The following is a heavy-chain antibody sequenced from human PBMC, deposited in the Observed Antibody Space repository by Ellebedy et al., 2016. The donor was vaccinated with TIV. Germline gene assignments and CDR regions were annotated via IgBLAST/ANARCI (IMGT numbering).Heavy chain of an antibody. CDR3: ARDKRVGATKFDY. V-gene: IGHV3-7*01. Sequence: GESLKISCVASGFTFSDYWMSWVRQAPGKGPEWVANIKQDGGESYYVDSVKGRFTISRDNAKSSLYLEVNSLRAEDTAIYYCARDKRVGATKFDYWGQGILVTVSS. CDR1: GFTFSDYW. D-gene: IGHD1-26*01. CDR2: IKQDGGES. J-gene: IGHJ4*02.